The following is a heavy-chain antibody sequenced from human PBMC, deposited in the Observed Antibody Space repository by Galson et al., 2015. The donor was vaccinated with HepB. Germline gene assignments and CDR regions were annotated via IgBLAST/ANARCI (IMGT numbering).Heavy chain of an antibody. Sequence: SCKASGYTFTSYAMHWVRQAPGQRLEWMGWINAGNGNTKYSQKFQGRVTITRDTSASTAYMELSSLRSEDTAVYYCARGEDIVVVVAATWFDYWGQGTLVTVSS. CDR2: INAGNGNT. D-gene: IGHD2-15*01. V-gene: IGHV1-3*01. J-gene: IGHJ4*02. CDR3: ARGEDIVVVVAATWFDY. CDR1: GYTFTSYA.